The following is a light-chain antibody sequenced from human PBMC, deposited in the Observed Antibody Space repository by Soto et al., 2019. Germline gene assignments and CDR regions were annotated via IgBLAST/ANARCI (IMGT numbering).Light chain of an antibody. CDR1: SRYVCGYNH. CDR3: SSYTTSSTRV. J-gene: IGLJ1*01. V-gene: IGLV2-14*01. CDR2: DVS. Sequence: SVLTQPASVSGAPGQSNTLSFTGNSRYVCGYNHVSWYQQHPGKAPKLMIYDVSNRPSGVSNRFSGSKSGNTASLTISGLQAEDEADYYCSSYTTSSTRVFGTGTKVTVL.